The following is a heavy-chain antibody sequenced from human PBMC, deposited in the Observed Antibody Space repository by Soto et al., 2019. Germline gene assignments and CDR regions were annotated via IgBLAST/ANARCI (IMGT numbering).Heavy chain of an antibody. V-gene: IGHV1-69*01. CDR3: ARDGGRHSGGIDY. Sequence: QVQRVQSGAEVKKPGSSVKVSCKASGGTFSSYSITWVRQAPGQGLEWMGEIIPIFGTANYAQKFQGRVTITADESTSTAYMELSSLRSEDTAVYYCARDGGRHSGGIDYWGQGTLVTVSS. CDR2: IIPIFGTA. J-gene: IGHJ4*02. D-gene: IGHD1-26*01. CDR1: GGTFSSYS.